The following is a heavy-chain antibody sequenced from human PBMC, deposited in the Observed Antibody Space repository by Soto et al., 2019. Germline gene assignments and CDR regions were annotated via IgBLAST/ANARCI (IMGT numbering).Heavy chain of an antibody. CDR3: ARHVVVPAATDYYYYGMDV. D-gene: IGHD2-2*01. CDR2: IIPIFGTA. Sequence: QVQLVQSGAEVKKPGSSVKVSCKASGGTFSSYAISWVRQAPGQGLEWMGGIIPIFGTANYAQKFQGRVTITADESTSTAYMELRSLRSDDTAVYYCARHVVVPAATDYYYYGMDVWGQGTTVTVSS. J-gene: IGHJ6*02. V-gene: IGHV1-69*01. CDR1: GGTFSSYA.